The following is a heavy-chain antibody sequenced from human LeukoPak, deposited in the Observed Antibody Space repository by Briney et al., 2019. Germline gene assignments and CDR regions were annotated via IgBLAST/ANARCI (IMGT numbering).Heavy chain of an antibody. J-gene: IGHJ4*02. V-gene: IGHV4-59*01. CDR2: IYYSGST. CDR1: GGSTSSYY. D-gene: IGHD2-2*01. CDR3: ARTTPLYCSSTSCYSPLFDY. Sequence: SETLSLTCTVSGGSTSSYYWSWIRQPPGKGLEWIGYIYYSGSTNYNPSLKSRVTISVDTSKNQFSLKLSSVTAADTAVYYCARTTPLYCSSTSCYSPLFDYWGQGTLVTVSS.